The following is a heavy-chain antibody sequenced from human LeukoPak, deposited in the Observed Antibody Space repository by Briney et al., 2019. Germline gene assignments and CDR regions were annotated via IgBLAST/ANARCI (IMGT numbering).Heavy chain of an antibody. J-gene: IGHJ4*02. V-gene: IGHV4-39*01. CDR2: IYYSGST. Sequence: SETLSLTCTFSVGFIRNRSDYGGWIRQPPGKGLEWIGIIYYSGSTFSNPSFRSRVAISVDTSQNQFSLKLSSVTAADTAVYYCASRLRRTHYFAYWGQGTLVTVSS. CDR3: ASRLRRTHYFAY. CDR1: VGFIRNRSDY. D-gene: IGHD3-3*01.